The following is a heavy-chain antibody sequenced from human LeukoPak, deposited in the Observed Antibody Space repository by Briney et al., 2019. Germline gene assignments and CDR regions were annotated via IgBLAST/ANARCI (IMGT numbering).Heavy chain of an antibody. CDR3: ARGKSCLVALYWLDP. CDR2: INPNSCGT. Sequence: ASVNDSCQATGYTYPSYGIRWVRPAPGQGLEWMGWINPNSCGTNYAQKFQDRVTMTRDTSISTACMELSKLTSDDTATYYCARGKSCLVALYWLDPWGQGTLVTVSS. D-gene: IGHD3-16*01. CDR1: GYTYPSYG. J-gene: IGHJ5*02. V-gene: IGHV1-2*02.